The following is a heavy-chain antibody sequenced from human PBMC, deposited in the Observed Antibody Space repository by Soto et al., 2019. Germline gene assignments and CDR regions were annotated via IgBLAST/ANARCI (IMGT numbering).Heavy chain of an antibody. CDR1: GFTFSSYS. D-gene: IGHD4-17*01. CDR2: ISSSTSTI. V-gene: IGHV3-48*01. Sequence: EVQLVESGGGLVQPGGSLRLSCAASGFTFSSYSMNWVRHAPGKGLEWVSYISSSTSTIYYADSVKGRFTISRDNAKNSLYLQMNSLRAEDTAVYYCARERTMVTTLGDFDYWGQGTLGTVSS. J-gene: IGHJ4*02. CDR3: ARERTMVTTLGDFDY.